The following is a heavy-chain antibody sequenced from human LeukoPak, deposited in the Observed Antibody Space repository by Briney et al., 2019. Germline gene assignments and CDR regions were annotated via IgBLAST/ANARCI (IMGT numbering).Heavy chain of an antibody. J-gene: IGHJ4*02. CDR2: ISSSAETT. CDR3: ARQQQQLWYD. CDR1: AFTFSIYA. Sequence: AGGSLRLSCAASAFTFSIYAMSWVRQAPGKGLEWVSYISSSAETTYYADSVKGRFTISRDNAKSSLYLQMYSLRAEDTAVYFCARQQQQLWYDWGQGTLVTVSS. V-gene: IGHV3-48*03. D-gene: IGHD5-18*01.